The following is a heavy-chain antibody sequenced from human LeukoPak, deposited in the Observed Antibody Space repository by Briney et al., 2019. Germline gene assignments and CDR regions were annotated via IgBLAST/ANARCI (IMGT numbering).Heavy chain of an antibody. CDR1: GYTFASYY. CDR2: INPSGGST. CDR3: ARVGDGVVPAAEWGYYYYGMDV. Sequence: ASVKVSCKASGYTFASYYMHWVRQAPGQGLEWMGIINPSGGSTSYAQEFQGRVTMTRDTSTSTVYMELSSLRSEDTAVYYCARVGDGVVPAAEWGYYYYGMDVWGQGTTVTVSS. V-gene: IGHV1-46*01. J-gene: IGHJ6*02. D-gene: IGHD2-2*01.